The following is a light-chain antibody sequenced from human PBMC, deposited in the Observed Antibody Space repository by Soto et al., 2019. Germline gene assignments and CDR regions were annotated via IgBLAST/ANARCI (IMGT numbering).Light chain of an antibody. V-gene: IGLV4-60*02. CDR2: LEGRGSY. Sequence: QPVLTQSSSASASLGSSVKLTCTLSSGHSSYIIAWHHQQPGKAPRYLMNLEGRGSYNKGSGIPDRFSGSSSGPDRYLTISNLQFEDEADYYCETWDSNTWVFGGGTKLTVL. CDR3: ETWDSNTWV. CDR1: SGHSSYI. J-gene: IGLJ3*02.